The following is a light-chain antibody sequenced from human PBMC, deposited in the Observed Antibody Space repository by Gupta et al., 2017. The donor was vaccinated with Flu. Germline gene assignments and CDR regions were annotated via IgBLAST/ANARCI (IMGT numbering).Light chain of an antibody. CDR3: SSFAGANIWV. Sequence: SSDVGGYNYVSWYHQHPGKAPKLMIYEVDKRPSGVPDRFSGSKSGNTASLTVSGLQAEDEGDYYCSSFAGANIWVFGGGTKVTVL. CDR1: SSDVGGYNY. V-gene: IGLV2-8*01. J-gene: IGLJ3*02. CDR2: EVD.